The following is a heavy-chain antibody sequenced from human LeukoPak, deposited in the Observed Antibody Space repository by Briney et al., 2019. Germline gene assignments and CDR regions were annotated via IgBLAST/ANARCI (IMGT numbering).Heavy chain of an antibody. Sequence: GASVKVSCKASGGTFSSYAISWVRQAPGQGLEWMVGIIPIFGTANYAQKFQGRVTIIADESTSTAYMELSSLRSEDTAVYYRARDERAAGIYWFDSWGQGTLVTVSS. J-gene: IGHJ5*01. CDR3: ARDERAAGIYWFDS. CDR1: GGTFSSYA. CDR2: IIPIFGTA. V-gene: IGHV1-69*13. D-gene: IGHD6-13*01.